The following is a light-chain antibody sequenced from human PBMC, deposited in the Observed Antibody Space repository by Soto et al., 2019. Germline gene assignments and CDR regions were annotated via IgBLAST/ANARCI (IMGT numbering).Light chain of an antibody. CDR1: SSDVGGYNY. CDR2: EVT. Sequence: QSALTQPPSASGSPGQSVAISCTGTSSDVGGYNYVSWYQQHPGKAPKLMIYEVTKRPSGVPDRFSGSKFGNTASLTVSGLQPEDEAEYYCSSYTSSSTLVFGTGTKVTAL. J-gene: IGLJ1*01. V-gene: IGLV2-8*01. CDR3: SSYTSSSTLV.